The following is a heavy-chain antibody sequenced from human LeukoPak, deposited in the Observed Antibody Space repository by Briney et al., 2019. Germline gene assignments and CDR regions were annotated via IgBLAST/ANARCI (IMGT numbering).Heavy chain of an antibody. V-gene: IGHV4-61*02. CDR3: ARGFGEIYGDEGSHAFDI. J-gene: IGHJ3*02. Sequence: SETLSLTCTVSGDSISSGDYYWSWIRQPAGKGLEWIGRISNSGSTNYNPSLKSRVTISVDTSKNQFSLKLSSVTAADTAVYYCARGFGEIYGDEGSHAFDIWGQGTMVTVSS. CDR2: ISNSGST. D-gene: IGHD3-10*01. CDR1: GDSISSGDYY.